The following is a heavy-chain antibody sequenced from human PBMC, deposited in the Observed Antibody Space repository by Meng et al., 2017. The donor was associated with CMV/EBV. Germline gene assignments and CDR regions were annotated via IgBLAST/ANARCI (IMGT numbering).Heavy chain of an antibody. D-gene: IGHD3-3*01. CDR1: GGSFSGYY. V-gene: IGHV4-34*01. J-gene: IGHJ4*02. CDR2: INHSGST. CDR3: ARDVLRFFSAFDY. Sequence: SETLSLTCAVYGGSFSGYYWSWIRQPPGKGLEWIGEINHSGSTNYNPSLKSRVTISVDTSKNQFSLKLSSVTAADTAVYYCARDVLRFFSAFDYWGQGTLVTVSS.